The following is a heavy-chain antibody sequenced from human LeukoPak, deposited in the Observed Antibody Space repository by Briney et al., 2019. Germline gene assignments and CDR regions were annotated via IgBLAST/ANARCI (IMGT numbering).Heavy chain of an antibody. V-gene: IGHV4-34*01. CDR1: GGSFSGYY. J-gene: IGHJ5*02. Sequence: SETLSLTCAVYGGSFSGYYWSWTRQPPGKGLEWIGEINHSGSTNYNPSLKSRVTISVDTSKNQFSLKLSSVTAADTAVYYCARGRATVLSWFDPWGQGTLVTVSS. CDR2: INHSGST. CDR3: ARGRATVLSWFDP. D-gene: IGHD4-11*01.